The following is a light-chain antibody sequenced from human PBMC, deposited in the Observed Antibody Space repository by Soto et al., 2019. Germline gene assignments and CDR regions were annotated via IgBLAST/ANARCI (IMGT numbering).Light chain of an antibody. CDR3: QQYYSTMYT. J-gene: IGKJ2*01. CDR1: QSVLYSSNNRDS. V-gene: IGKV4-1*01. Sequence: DIVMTQSPDSLAVSLGERATINCTSSQSVLYSSNNRDSLAWYQQKPGLPPKLLIYWASIRASGVPDRCSGGVSVTDFTLTVSGLQDEDVAVYYCQQYYSTMYTFGQGTKLEIK. CDR2: WAS.